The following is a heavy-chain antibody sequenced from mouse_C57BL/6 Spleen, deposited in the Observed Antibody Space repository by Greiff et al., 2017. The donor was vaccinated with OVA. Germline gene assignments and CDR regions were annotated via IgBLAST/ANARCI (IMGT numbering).Heavy chain of an antibody. Sequence: QVQLQQSGAELVKPGASVKLSCKASGYTFTSYWMHWVKQRPGQGLEWIGMIHPNSGSTNYNEKFKSKATLTVDKSSSTAYMQLSSLTSEDSAVYYCARKAAQATQYYYAMDYWGQGTSVTVSS. J-gene: IGHJ4*01. CDR2: IHPNSGST. CDR3: ARKAAQATQYYYAMDY. CDR1: GYTFTSYW. V-gene: IGHV1-64*01. D-gene: IGHD3-2*02.